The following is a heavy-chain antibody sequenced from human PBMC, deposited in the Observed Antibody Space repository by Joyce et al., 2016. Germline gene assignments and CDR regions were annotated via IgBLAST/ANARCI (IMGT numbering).Heavy chain of an antibody. CDR1: GFRFRGYA. D-gene: IGHD6-13*01. CDR3: AKDPHSSNVLGYFDP. CDR2: IDGSSRNT. V-gene: IGHV3-23*01. J-gene: IGHJ5*02. Sequence: MDLKESGGDLVKQGGSLGLSCLGSGFRFRGYAMSWVRQVPGKGFEWVSAIDGSSRNTHYAESVRGRFTISRDNSANTVYLQVDSLRAEYTAVYYCAKDPHSSNVLGYFDPWGQGTLVSVSS.